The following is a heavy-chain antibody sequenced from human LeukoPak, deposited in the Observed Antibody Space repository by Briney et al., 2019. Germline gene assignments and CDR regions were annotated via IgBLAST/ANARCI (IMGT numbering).Heavy chain of an antibody. Sequence: SETLPLTCTVSGGSISSYYWSWIRQPPVKGLEWIGYIYYSGSTNYNPSLKSRVTISVDTSKNQFSLKLSSVTAADTAVYYCARVGWGSFDYWGQGTLVTVSS. CDR3: ARVGWGSFDY. J-gene: IGHJ4*02. CDR2: IYYSGST. CDR1: GGSISSYY. D-gene: IGHD3-16*01. V-gene: IGHV4-59*01.